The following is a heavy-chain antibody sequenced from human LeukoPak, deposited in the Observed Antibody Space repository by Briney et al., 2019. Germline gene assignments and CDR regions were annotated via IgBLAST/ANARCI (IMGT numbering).Heavy chain of an antibody. J-gene: IGHJ4*02. Sequence: PGGSLRLSCAASGFTFSSYAMSWVRQAPGKGLEWVSAISGSGGSTYYADSVKGRFTISRDNSKNTLYLQMNSLRAEDTAVYYCAKSRGTNGVRGVIITSDYWGQGTLVTVSS. CDR1: GFTFSSYA. CDR2: ISGSGGST. V-gene: IGHV3-23*01. D-gene: IGHD3-10*01. CDR3: AKSRGTNGVRGVIITSDY.